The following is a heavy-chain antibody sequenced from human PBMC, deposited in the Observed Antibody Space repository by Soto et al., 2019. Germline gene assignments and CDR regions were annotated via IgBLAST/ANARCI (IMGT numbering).Heavy chain of an antibody. CDR3: AKDCISTSCSGGMDV. D-gene: IGHD2-2*01. CDR2: ISGSGGST. J-gene: IGHJ6*02. Sequence: GGSLRLSCAASGFTFSSYAMSWVRQAPGKGLEWVSAISGSGGSTYYADSVKGRFTISRDNSENTLYLQMNSLRAEDTAVYYCAKDCISTSCSGGMDVWGQGTTVTVSS. CDR1: GFTFSSYA. V-gene: IGHV3-23*01.